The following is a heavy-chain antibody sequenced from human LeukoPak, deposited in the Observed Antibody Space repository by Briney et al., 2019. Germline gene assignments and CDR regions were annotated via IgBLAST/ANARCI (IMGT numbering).Heavy chain of an antibody. CDR1: GFSVSSNY. Sequence: GGSLRLSCAASGFSVSSNYMNWVRQAPGEGLEWVSIIYSGGTTYYADSVKGRFTISRDNSKNTLHLQMNSLRAEDTAVYYCARVLWNGDYPRFDYWGQGTLVTVSS. CDR2: IYSGGTT. J-gene: IGHJ4*02. CDR3: ARVLWNGDYPRFDY. V-gene: IGHV3-53*01. D-gene: IGHD4-17*01.